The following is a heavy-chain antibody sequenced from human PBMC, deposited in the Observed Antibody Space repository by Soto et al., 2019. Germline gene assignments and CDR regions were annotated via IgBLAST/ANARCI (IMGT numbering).Heavy chain of an antibody. V-gene: IGHV3-30*18. CDR2: ISYDGSNK. Sequence: QVQLVESGGGVVQPGRSLRLSCAASGFTFSSYGMHWVRQAPGKGLEWVAVISYDGSNKYYADSVKGRFTISRDNSKNTLYLQMNSLRAEDTAVYYCAKSPGAAAYPLYYSDYCGQGTLVTVSS. D-gene: IGHD2-2*01. J-gene: IGHJ4*02. CDR1: GFTFSSYG. CDR3: AKSPGAAAYPLYYSDY.